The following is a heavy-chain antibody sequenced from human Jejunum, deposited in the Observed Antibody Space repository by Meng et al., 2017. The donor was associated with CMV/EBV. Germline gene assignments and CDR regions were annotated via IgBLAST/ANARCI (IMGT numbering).Heavy chain of an antibody. J-gene: IGHJ4*02. CDR2: IYRGDDK. D-gene: IGHD1-26*01. Sequence: QTTLKVSGPTLVKPTQTLTRTCSFSGFSPSTSGEGVGWIRQPPGKALEWLALIYRGDDKRYSPSLNSRLTIAKDTSKNEVVLTLTNMGPIDTGTYYCAHFVGGYYPSRPDYWGQGTLVTVSS. CDR3: AHFVGGYYPSRPDY. CDR1: GFSPSTSGEG. V-gene: IGHV2-5*02.